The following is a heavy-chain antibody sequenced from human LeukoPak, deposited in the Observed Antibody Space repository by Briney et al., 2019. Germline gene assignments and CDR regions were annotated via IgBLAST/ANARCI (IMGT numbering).Heavy chain of an antibody. CDR1: GYTFTSYG. J-gene: IGHJ3*02. D-gene: IGHD2-21*02. CDR3: ARDRVHIVVVTAYAFDI. V-gene: IGHV1-18*01. Sequence: ASVKVSCKASGYTFTSYGISWVRQAPGQGLEWMGWISAYNGNTNYAQKLQGRVTMTTDTSTSTAYMELRSLRSDDTAVYYCARDRVHIVVVTAYAFDIWGQGTMVTVSS. CDR2: ISAYNGNT.